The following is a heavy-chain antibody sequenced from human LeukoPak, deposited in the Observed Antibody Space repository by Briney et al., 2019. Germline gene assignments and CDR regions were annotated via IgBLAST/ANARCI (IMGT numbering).Heavy chain of an antibody. D-gene: IGHD6-6*01. V-gene: IGHV4-39*07. CDR2: IYYSGST. CDR1: GGSISSSSYY. CDR3: ARGNLKLVPAAYYFDY. J-gene: IGHJ4*02. Sequence: RPSETLSLTCTVSGGSISSSSYYWGWIRQPPGKGLEWIGSIYYSGSTYYNPSLKSRVTISVDTSKNQFSLKLSSVTAADTAVYYCARGNLKLVPAAYYFDYWGQGTLVTVSS.